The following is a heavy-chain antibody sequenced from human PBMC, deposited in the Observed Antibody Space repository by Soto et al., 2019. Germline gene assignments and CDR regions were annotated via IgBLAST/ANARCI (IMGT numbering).Heavy chain of an antibody. CDR3: ATIHPTYYYGSGSPKRAKSYYYYYGMDV. CDR1: GYTLTELS. J-gene: IGHJ6*02. V-gene: IGHV1-24*01. Sequence: GASVKVSCKVSGYTLTELSMHWVRQAPGKGLEWMGGFDPEDGETIYAQKFQGRVTMTEDTSTDTAYMELSSLRSEDTAVYYCATIHPTYYYGSGSPKRAKSYYYYYGMDVWGQGTTVTVSS. CDR2: FDPEDGET. D-gene: IGHD3-10*01.